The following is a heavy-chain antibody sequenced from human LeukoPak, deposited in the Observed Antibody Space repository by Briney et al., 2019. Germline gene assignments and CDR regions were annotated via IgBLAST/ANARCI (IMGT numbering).Heavy chain of an antibody. CDR3: AREGSSGYYDKYYFDY. CDR1: GYTFTGYY. D-gene: IGHD3-22*01. CDR2: INPNSGGT. V-gene: IGHV1-2*02. Sequence: ASVKVSCKASGYTFTGYYMHWVRQAPGQGLEWMGWINPNSGGTNYAQKLQGRVTMTTDTSTSTAYMELRSLRSDDTAVYYCAREGSSGYYDKYYFDYWGQGTLVTVSS. J-gene: IGHJ4*02.